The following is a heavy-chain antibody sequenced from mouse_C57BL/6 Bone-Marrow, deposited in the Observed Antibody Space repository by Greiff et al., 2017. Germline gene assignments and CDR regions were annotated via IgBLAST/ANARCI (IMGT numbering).Heavy chain of an antibody. CDR2: IYPGSGST. D-gene: IGHD2-1*01. Sequence: QVQLQQPGAELVKPGASVKMSCKASGYTFTSYWITWVKQRPGQGLEWIGDIYPGSGSTNYNEKFKSKATLTVDTSSSPAYMQLSSLTSEDSAVYYCARGGNYDYYAMDYWGQGTSVTVSS. CDR1: GYTFTSYW. CDR3: ARGGNYDYYAMDY. J-gene: IGHJ4*01. V-gene: IGHV1-55*01.